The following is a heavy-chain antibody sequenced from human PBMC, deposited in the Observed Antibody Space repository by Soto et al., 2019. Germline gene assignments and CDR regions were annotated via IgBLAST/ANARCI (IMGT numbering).Heavy chain of an antibody. CDR1: GGSISSYY. J-gene: IGHJ4*02. D-gene: IGHD4-17*01. CDR3: ARENHGDYVDY. Sequence: SETLSLTCTVSGGSISSYYWSWIRQPPGKGLEWIGYIYYSGSTNYNPSLKSRVTISVDTSKNQFSLKLSSVTAADTAVYYCARENHGDYVDYWGQGTLVTVSS. V-gene: IGHV4-59*01. CDR2: IYYSGST.